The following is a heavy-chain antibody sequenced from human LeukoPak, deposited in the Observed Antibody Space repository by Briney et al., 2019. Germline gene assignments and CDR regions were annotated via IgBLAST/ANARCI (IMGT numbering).Heavy chain of an antibody. Sequence: GGSLRLCCAASGFTFSSYAMSWVRQAPGKGLEWVSAISGSGGSTYYADSVKGRFTISRDNSKNTLYLQMNSLRAEDTAVYYCAKLGYGSGSYSDLDYWGQGTLVTVSS. CDR2: ISGSGGST. CDR1: GFTFSSYA. CDR3: AKLGYGSGSYSDLDY. V-gene: IGHV3-23*01. J-gene: IGHJ4*02. D-gene: IGHD3-10*01.